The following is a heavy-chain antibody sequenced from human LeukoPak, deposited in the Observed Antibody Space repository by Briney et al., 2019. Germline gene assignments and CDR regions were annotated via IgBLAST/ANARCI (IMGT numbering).Heavy chain of an antibody. CDR3: ATASYSVVPAMYYFDY. CDR2: IIPIFGTA. J-gene: IGHJ4*02. Sequence: SVKVSCKASGGTFSSYAISWVRQAPGQGLEWMGRIIPIFGTANYAQKFQGRVTITTDESTSTAYMELSSLRSEDTAVYYCATASYSVVPAMYYFDYWGQGTLVTVSS. D-gene: IGHD2-2*01. V-gene: IGHV1-69*05. CDR1: GGTFSSYA.